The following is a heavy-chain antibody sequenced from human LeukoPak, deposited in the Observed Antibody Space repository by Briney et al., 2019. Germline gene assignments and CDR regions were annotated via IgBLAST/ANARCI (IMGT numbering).Heavy chain of an antibody. CDR1: GFTFSNYN. D-gene: IGHD2-15*01. Sequence: NPGGSLRLSCAASGFTFSNYNMNWVRQAPGKGLEWVSFTSSSSSYIYYADSVKGRFTISRDNAKNSLYLQMNSLRAEDTALYYCASRFKDCSGGSCYLYYFDYWGQGTLVTVSS. J-gene: IGHJ4*02. CDR3: ASRFKDCSGGSCYLYYFDY. V-gene: IGHV3-21*01. CDR2: TSSSSSYI.